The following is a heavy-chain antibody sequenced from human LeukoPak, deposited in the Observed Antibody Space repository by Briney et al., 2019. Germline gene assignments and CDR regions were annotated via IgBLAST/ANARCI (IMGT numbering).Heavy chain of an antibody. CDR1: GDSITSHSW. D-gene: IGHD6-19*01. Sequence: SETLSLTCAVSGDSITSHSWWSWVRQPPGKGLEWIGEVHHGGASNYDPSLESRVTISVDKSKNRFSLDLRSVTAADTATYYCASHVTVLGTRGFDFWGRGTLVTVS. V-gene: IGHV4-4*02. CDR2: VHHGGAS. CDR3: ASHVTVLGTRGFDF. J-gene: IGHJ4*02.